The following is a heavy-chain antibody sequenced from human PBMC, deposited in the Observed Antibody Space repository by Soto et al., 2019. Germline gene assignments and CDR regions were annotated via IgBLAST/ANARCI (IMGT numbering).Heavy chain of an antibody. D-gene: IGHD5-12*01. Sequence: EMHLVESGGGLVQPGGSLRLSCSASGFTFSSYEMAWVRQAPGKGLEWVAYISSSGTILYGDAVKGRFTISRDNADNSLYLQMNSLTAQDTAVYYSTKEKSVMYSGYDAFDIWGRGTMVTVSS. CDR3: TKEKSVMYSGYDAFDI. J-gene: IGHJ3*02. CDR2: ISSSGTI. V-gene: IGHV3-48*03. CDR1: GFTFSSYE.